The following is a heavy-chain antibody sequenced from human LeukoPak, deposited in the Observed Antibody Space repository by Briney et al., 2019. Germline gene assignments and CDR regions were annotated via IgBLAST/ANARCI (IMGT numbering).Heavy chain of an antibody. V-gene: IGHV1-24*01. CDR1: GYTLTELS. CDR2: FDPEDGET. J-gene: IGHJ6*03. Sequence: ASVKVSCKVSGYTLTELSMHWVRQAPGKGLEWMGGFDPEDGETIYAQKFQGRVTMTEDTSTDTAYMELSSLRSEDTAVYYCARGVDTAMLPYYYYFMDVWAKGTTVTVSS. CDR3: ARGVDTAMLPYYYYFMDV. D-gene: IGHD5-18*01.